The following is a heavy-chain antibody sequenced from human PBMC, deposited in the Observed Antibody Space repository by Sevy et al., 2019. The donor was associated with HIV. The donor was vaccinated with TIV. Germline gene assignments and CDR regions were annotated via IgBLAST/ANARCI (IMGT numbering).Heavy chain of an antibody. Sequence: ASVKVSCKVSGYTLTELSMHWVRQAPGKGLEWMGGFDPEDGETIYAQKFQGRVTMTEDTSTDTAYMELSSLRSEDTAVYYCATDLGWGSSLSGRYFDYWGQRTLVTVSS. CDR3: ATDLGWGSSLSGRYFDY. D-gene: IGHD6-6*01. CDR2: FDPEDGET. J-gene: IGHJ4*02. CDR1: GYTLTELS. V-gene: IGHV1-24*01.